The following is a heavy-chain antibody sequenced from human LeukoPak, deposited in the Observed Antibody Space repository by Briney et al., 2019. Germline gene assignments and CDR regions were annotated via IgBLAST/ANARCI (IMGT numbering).Heavy chain of an antibody. CDR2: ISSSSSYI. J-gene: IGHJ4*02. Sequence: GGSLRLSCAASGFTFSSYSMNWVRQAPGKGLEWVSSISSSSSYIYYADSVKGRFTISRDNAKNSLYLQMNSLRAEDTAVYYCARSVPGWLVPYYFDYWGQGTLVTVSS. CDR3: ARSVPGWLVPYYFDY. CDR1: GFTFSSYS. V-gene: IGHV3-21*01. D-gene: IGHD6-19*01.